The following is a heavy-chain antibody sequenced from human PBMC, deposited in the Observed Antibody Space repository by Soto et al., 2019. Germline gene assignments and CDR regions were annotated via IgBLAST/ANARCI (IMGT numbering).Heavy chain of an antibody. CDR2: IEQDGSEK. CDR3: ASFNSFPLLHRAIDY. J-gene: IGHJ4*02. V-gene: IGHV3-7*01. D-gene: IGHD1-26*01. Sequence: SGGSLRLSCAASGFSFSRYRMSWIRQAPGKGLEWVANIEQDGSEKYYVDSVKGRLTISRDNAQNSLYLQMNSLRAEDTAVYYCASFNSFPLLHRAIDYWGQGILVTGSS. CDR1: GFSFSRYR.